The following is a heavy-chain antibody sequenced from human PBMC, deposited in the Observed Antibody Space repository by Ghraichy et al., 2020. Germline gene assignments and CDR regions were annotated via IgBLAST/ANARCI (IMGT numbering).Heavy chain of an antibody. V-gene: IGHV3-15*01. CDR2: IKSKTDGGTT. CDR3: TPYSSSWFDY. CDR1: GFTFSNAW. J-gene: IGHJ4*02. Sequence: GESLNISCAASGFTFSNAWMSWVRQAPGKGLEWVGRIKSKTDGGTTDYAAPVKGRFTISRDDSKNTLYLQMNSLKTEDTAVYYCTPYSSSWFDYWGQGTLVTVSS. D-gene: IGHD6-13*01.